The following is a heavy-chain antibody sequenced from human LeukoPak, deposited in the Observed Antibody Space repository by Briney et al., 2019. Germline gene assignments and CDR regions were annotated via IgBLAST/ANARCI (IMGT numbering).Heavy chain of an antibody. D-gene: IGHD6-13*01. J-gene: IGHJ4*02. CDR3: AKPMYSSSWYTDY. Sequence: GGSLRLSCAASGFTFSSYAMSWVRQAPGKGLEWVSAISGSGSSTYYADSVKGRFTISRDNSKNTLYLQMNSLRAEDTAVYYCAKPMYSSSWYTDYWGQGTLVTVSS. CDR1: GFTFSSYA. CDR2: ISGSGSST. V-gene: IGHV3-23*01.